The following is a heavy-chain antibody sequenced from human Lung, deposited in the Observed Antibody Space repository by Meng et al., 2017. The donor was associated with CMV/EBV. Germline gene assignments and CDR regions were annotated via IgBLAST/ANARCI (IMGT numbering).Heavy chain of an antibody. Sequence: SGPTLVKPTQTLTLTRTFSGFSLSSTGVAVGWIRQPPGKALEWLALIYWSNEKRYNPSLGSRLTITKDTSNNQVVLTMTSVDPVDTATYYCAHSQVDFDFWSGYFSLISSLCDYWGHGALVTVSS. J-gene: IGHJ4*01. CDR2: IYWSNEK. CDR3: AHSQVDFDFWSGYFSLISSLCDY. D-gene: IGHD3-3*01. V-gene: IGHV2-5*01. CDR1: GFSLSSTGVA.